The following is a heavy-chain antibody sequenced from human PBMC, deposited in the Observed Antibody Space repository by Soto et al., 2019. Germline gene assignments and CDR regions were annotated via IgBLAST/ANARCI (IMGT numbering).Heavy chain of an antibody. CDR2: IYYSGST. V-gene: IGHV4-39*01. D-gene: IGHD3-22*01. J-gene: IGHJ4*02. CDR1: GGSVSSSSYY. CDR3: AITTANYYDSSGTFDY. Sequence: PSETLSLTCTVSGGSVSSSSYYWGWIRQPPGKGLEWIGSIYYSGSTYYNPSLKSRVTISVDTSKNQFSLKLSSVTAADTAVYYCAITTANYYDSSGTFDYWGQGTPVTVYS.